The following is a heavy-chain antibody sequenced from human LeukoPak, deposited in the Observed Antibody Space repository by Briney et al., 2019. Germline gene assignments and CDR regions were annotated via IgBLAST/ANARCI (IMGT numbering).Heavy chain of an antibody. D-gene: IGHD3-3*01. V-gene: IGHV3-23*01. Sequence: PGGSLRLSCAASGFTFSSYDMTWVRQAPGRGLEWVSSIRPSGDNTYYGDSVKGRFTISRDNSKNTVYLQMNNMRVDDTAVYYCAKYDSNKPDDAFDIWGQGTMVTVSS. J-gene: IGHJ3*02. CDR2: IRPSGDNT. CDR1: GFTFSSYD. CDR3: AKYDSNKPDDAFDI.